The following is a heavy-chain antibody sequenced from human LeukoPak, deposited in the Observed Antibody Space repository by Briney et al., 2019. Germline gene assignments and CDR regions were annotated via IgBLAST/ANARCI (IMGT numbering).Heavy chain of an antibody. CDR1: GFTFSSYS. Sequence: GGSLRLSCAASGFTFSSYSMSWVRQAPGKGLEWVSSISSSSSYIYYADSVKGRFTISRDNAKNSLYLQMNSLRAEDTAVYYCARERYHHYYDSSDVQGPLDWGQGTLVTVSS. J-gene: IGHJ4*02. V-gene: IGHV3-21*01. D-gene: IGHD3-22*01. CDR3: ARERYHHYYDSSDVQGPLD. CDR2: ISSSSSYI.